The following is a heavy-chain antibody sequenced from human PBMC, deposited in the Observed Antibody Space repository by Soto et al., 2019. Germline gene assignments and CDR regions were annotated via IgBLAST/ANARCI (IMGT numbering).Heavy chain of an antibody. J-gene: IGHJ5*02. V-gene: IGHV3-48*03. CDR2: IGSSGSTI. CDR3: ARWPSHVSPGP. Sequence: PGGSLRLSCAASGFTFSRYEMNWVRQAPGTGLEWFSYIGSSGSTIYYADSVKGRFTISRDNATNSLYLQMNSLRAEDTAVYYCARWPSHVSPGPSGQGTLVTVSS. CDR1: GFTFSRYE.